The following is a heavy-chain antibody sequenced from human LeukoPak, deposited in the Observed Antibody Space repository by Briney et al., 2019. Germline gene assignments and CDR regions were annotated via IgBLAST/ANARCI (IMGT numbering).Heavy chain of an antibody. Sequence: ASVKVSCKASGYTFTGYYMHWVRQAPGQGLEWMGWINPNSGGTNYAQKFQGRVTMTRDTSISTAYMELSRLRSDDTAVYYCARGKRPAVNARLIDYWGQGTLVTVSS. D-gene: IGHD3-16*01. V-gene: IGHV1-2*02. J-gene: IGHJ4*02. CDR3: ARGKRPAVNARLIDY. CDR1: GYTFTGYY. CDR2: INPNSGGT.